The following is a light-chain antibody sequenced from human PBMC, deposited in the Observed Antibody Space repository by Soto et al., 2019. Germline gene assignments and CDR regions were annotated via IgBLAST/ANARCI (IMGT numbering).Light chain of an antibody. V-gene: IGKV1-39*01. J-gene: IGKJ2*01. CDR1: QSIANY. CDR3: QQSYSTPYT. CDR2: AAS. Sequence: DVQMTQSPSSLSASVGDRVTITCRASQSIANYLNWYRQKVGEAPKLLIYAASSLQSGVSSRFSGSGSGTDFTLTISSLQSEDFATYYCQQSYSTPYTFGQGTKLEIK.